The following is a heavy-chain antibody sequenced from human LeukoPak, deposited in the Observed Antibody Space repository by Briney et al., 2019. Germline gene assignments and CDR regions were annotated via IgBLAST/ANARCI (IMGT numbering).Heavy chain of an antibody. CDR2: ISYDGSNK. CDR1: GFTFSSYG. J-gene: IGHJ6*02. V-gene: IGHV3-30*18. CDR3: AKRESMDV. Sequence: PGGSLRLSCAASGFTFSSYGMHWVRQAPGKGLEWVAVISYDGSNKYYADSVKGRFTISRDNSKNTLYLQMNSLRAGDTAVYYCAKRESMDVWGQGTTVTVSS.